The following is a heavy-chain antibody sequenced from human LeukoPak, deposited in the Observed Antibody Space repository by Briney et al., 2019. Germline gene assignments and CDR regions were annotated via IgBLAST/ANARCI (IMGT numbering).Heavy chain of an antibody. V-gene: IGHV3-64*01. CDR2: ITSDGGST. D-gene: IGHD6-19*01. CDR3: ARGAVWLGDAFDI. CDR1: GFTFSSHG. J-gene: IGHJ3*02. Sequence: GGSLRLSCVASGFTFSSHGMHWVRQAPGKGLEYVSAITSDGGSTFYANSVKSRFTISRDNSKNTVYLQRGSLRAEDLAVYYCARGAVWLGDAFDIWGQGTMVTVSS.